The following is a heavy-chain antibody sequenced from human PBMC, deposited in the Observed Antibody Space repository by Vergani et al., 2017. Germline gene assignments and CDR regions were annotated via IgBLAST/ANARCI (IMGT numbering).Heavy chain of an antibody. D-gene: IGHD3-10*01. CDR2: TWYDGNNK. CDR3: ARGNYYGSGTYVDP. J-gene: IGHJ5*02. V-gene: IGHV3-33*01. Sequence: QVQLVESGGGVVQPGRSLRLSCAASGFTFNQYGMHWVRQAPGKGLEWMAVTWYDGNNKQYADSVKGRFTISRDNSKSTMYLQMNSLRDEDTGVYYCARGNYYGSGTYVDPWGQGTLVTVSS. CDR1: GFTFNQYG.